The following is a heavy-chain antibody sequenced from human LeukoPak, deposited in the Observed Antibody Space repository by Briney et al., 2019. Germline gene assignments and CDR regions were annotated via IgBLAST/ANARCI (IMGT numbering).Heavy chain of an antibody. V-gene: IGHV3-48*03. CDR2: ISSTSSTI. CDR3: ARVHGGYPFDY. Sequence: PGGSLRLSCAASGFTFSSYEMNWVRQAPGKGLEWVSYISSTSSTIYYADSVKGRFTISRDNAKNSLYLQMISLRAEDTAVYYCARVHGGYPFDYWGQGTLVTVSS. CDR1: GFTFSSYE. D-gene: IGHD2-15*01. J-gene: IGHJ4*02.